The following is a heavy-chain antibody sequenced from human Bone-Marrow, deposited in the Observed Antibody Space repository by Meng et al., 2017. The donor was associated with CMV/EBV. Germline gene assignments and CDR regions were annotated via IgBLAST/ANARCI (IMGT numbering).Heavy chain of an antibody. V-gene: IGHV4-39*01. CDR3: ARHLSMVLTPYDVFDI. J-gene: IGHJ3*02. D-gene: IGHD4/OR15-4a*01. Sequence: SETLSLTCTVSGGSINSTSYYWGWIRQPPGKGLEWIGSIYYSGTTYYNPSLKSRLTMSVDTSKNQFSLKLSSVTAADTAVYFCARHLSMVLTPYDVFDIWGPGPMVT. CDR1: GGSINSTSYY. CDR2: IYYSGTT.